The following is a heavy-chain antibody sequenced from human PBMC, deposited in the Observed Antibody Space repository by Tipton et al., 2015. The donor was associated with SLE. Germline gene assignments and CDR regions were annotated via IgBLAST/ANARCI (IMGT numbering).Heavy chain of an antibody. CDR3: ARESWGMEGKDYHYYGLDV. D-gene: IGHD2-8*01. CDR1: TGSMKSFF. V-gene: IGHV4-59*12. CDR2: ISDSGSP. Sequence: LRLSCSLSTGSMKSFFWTWIRQSPEKGLEWIGEISDSGSPKYNPSFLSRATMSADSSKKNFSLTLTSVTVADTAIYYCARESWGMEGKDYHYYGLDVWGQGTTVTVSS. J-gene: IGHJ6*02.